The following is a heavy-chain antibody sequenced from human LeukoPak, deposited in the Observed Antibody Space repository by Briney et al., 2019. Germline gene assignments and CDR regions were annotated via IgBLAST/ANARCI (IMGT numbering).Heavy chain of an antibody. CDR1: GFTCSSYW. J-gene: IGHJ4*02. D-gene: IGHD6-19*01. CDR2: IKQDGSVK. V-gene: IGHV3-7*01. CDR3: ARIRRGWSQNWDY. Sequence: GGSLRLSCAASGFTCSSYWMSWVRQAPGKGLEWVANIKQDGSVKYYVDSVKGRFTISRDNAKNSLYLQMNSLRAEDTTVYYCARIRRGWSQNWDYWGQGTLVTVSS.